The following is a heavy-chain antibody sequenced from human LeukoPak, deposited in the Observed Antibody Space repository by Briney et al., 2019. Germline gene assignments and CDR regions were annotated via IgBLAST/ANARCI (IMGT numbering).Heavy chain of an antibody. J-gene: IGHJ4*02. CDR2: IYWDDDK. D-gene: IGHD5-18*01. Sequence: SCPTLAIPTQTPALTCTFSGLSLSTSGVGVGWIRQPPGKALEWLALIYWDDDKRYSPSLKSRLTITKDTSKNQVVLTMTIMDPVDTTTYYCAHRLPQLWCDYWGQGTLVTVST. CDR3: AHRLPQLWCDY. CDR1: GLSLSTSGVG. V-gene: IGHV2-5*02.